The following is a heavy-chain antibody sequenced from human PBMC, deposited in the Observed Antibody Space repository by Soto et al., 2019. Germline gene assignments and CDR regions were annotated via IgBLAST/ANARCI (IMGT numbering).Heavy chain of an antibody. CDR1: GFMFSNHG. CDR2: IWSDGNNR. CDR3: VRGDNWNDEASDY. J-gene: IGHJ4*02. D-gene: IGHD1-1*01. V-gene: IGHV3-33*01. Sequence: QVQLVESGGGVVQPGRSLRLSCAASGFMFSNHGMHWVRQAPGKGLEWVAVIWSDGNNRYYADSVKGRFTISRDNSKNTVYRQMTSLRAEDTAVYYCVRGDNWNDEASDYWGQGTLVTVSS.